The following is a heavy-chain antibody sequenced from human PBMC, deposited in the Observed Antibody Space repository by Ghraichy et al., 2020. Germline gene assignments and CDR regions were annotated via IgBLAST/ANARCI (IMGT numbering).Heavy chain of an antibody. V-gene: IGHV5-51*01. CDR2: IYPGDSDT. J-gene: IGHJ5*02. CDR3: ARYGYSSSWYRSNWFDP. D-gene: IGHD6-13*01. CDR1: GYSFTSYW. Sequence: GESLNISCKGSGYSFTSYWIGWVRQMPGKGLEWMGIIYPGDSDTRYSPSFQGQVTISADKSINTAYLQWSSLKASDTAMYYCARYGYSSSWYRSNWFDPWGQGTLVTVSS.